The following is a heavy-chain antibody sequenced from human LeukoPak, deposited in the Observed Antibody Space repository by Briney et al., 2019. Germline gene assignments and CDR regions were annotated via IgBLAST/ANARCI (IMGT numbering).Heavy chain of an antibody. CDR3: ALNAMYGSGSRGGIPNY. V-gene: IGHV2-5*02. CDR1: GFSLSTSGVG. Sequence: KRSGPTLVNPTQTLTLTCTFSGFSLSTSGVGVGWIRQPPGKALEWLALIYWDDDKRYSPSLKSRLTITKDTSKNQVVLTMTNMDPVDTATYYCALNAMYGSGSRGGIPNYWGQGTLVTVSS. CDR2: IYWDDDK. J-gene: IGHJ4*02. D-gene: IGHD3-10*01.